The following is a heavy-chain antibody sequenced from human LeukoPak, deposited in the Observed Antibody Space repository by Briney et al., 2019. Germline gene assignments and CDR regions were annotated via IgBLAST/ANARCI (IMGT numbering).Heavy chain of an antibody. D-gene: IGHD1-26*01. V-gene: IGHV4-59*08. CDR3: ARHTLVGARNAFDI. Sequence: SETLSLTCTVSGGSMSPYHWGWIRQPPGKGLEWIGYMYYSGNTNYNPSLKSRVTTSVDSSKSQFSLKLSSVTAADTAVYYCARHTLVGARNAFDIWGQGTMVTVSS. J-gene: IGHJ3*02. CDR2: MYYSGNT. CDR1: GGSMSPYH.